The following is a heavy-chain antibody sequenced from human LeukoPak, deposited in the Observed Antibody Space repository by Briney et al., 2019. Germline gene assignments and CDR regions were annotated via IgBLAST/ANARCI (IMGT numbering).Heavy chain of an antibody. J-gene: IGHJ4*02. Sequence: ASVKVSCKASGGTFSRYAISWVRQAPGQGLEWMGRIIPIFGTANYAQKFQGRVTITTDESTSTAYMELSSVRSEHTAVYYCARDLGIVLPGWGQGTLVTVSS. D-gene: IGHD2-8*01. CDR3: ARDLGIVLPG. V-gene: IGHV1-69*05. CDR1: GGTFSRYA. CDR2: IIPIFGTA.